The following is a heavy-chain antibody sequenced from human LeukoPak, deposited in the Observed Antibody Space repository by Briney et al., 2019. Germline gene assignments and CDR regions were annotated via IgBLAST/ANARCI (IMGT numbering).Heavy chain of an antibody. CDR1: GFTFGDYA. D-gene: IGHD2-21*02. CDR3: TSGRETSVVVTAIFYY. J-gene: IGHJ4*02. CDR2: IRSKAYGGTT. Sequence: GGSLRLSCTASGFTFGDYAMSWFRQAPGKGLEWVGFIRSKAYGGTTEYAASVKGRFTISRDDSKSIAYLQMNSLKTEDTAVYYCTSGRETSVVVTAIFYYWGQGTLVTVSS. V-gene: IGHV3-49*03.